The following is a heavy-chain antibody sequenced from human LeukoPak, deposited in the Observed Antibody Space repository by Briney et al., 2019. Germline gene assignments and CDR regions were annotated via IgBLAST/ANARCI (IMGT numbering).Heavy chain of an antibody. CDR1: GYTFTSYA. CDR2: ISTYSGNT. CDR3: ARGSGNSWNWFDP. J-gene: IGHJ5*02. V-gene: IGHV1-18*01. D-gene: IGHD2-15*01. Sequence: ASVKVSCKPSGYTFTSYALSWVRQAPGQGLEWMGWISTYSGNTNYAQKLQGRITMTIETSTSTAYMELRSLRSDDTAVYYCARGSGNSWNWFDPWGQGTLVTVSS.